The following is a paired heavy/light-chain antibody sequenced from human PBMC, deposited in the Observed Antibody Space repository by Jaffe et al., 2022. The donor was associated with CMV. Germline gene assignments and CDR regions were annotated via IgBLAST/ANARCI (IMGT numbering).Light chain of an antibody. J-gene: IGKJ1*01. CDR3: HQSSSLPRT. CDR1: QSIGSS. CDR2: YAS. Sequence: EVVLTQSPDFQSVTPKEKVTITCRASQSIGSSLHWYQQKPDQSPKLLIKYASQSFSGVPSRFSGSGSGTDFTLTINSLEAEDAATYYCHQSSSLPRTFGQGTKVEIK. V-gene: IGKV6-21*01.
Heavy chain of an antibody. CDR1: GGSISSDTYY. Sequence: QVHLQESGPGLVKPSQTLSLTCTVSGGSISSDTYYWSWIRQHPGKALEWIGNIFYSGGAYYNPSILSLKSRVTISLDTSKNQFSLKLSSVTAADTAVYFCAREAGGSYPDYWGQGTLVTVSS. J-gene: IGHJ4*03. CDR3: AREAGGSYPDY. V-gene: IGHV4-31*03. D-gene: IGHD3-16*01. CDR2: IFYSGGA.